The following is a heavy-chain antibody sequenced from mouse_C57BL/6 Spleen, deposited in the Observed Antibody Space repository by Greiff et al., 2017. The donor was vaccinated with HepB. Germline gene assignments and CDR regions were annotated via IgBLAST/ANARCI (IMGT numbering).Heavy chain of an antibody. J-gene: IGHJ1*03. Sequence: EVKLVESGPGMVKPSQSLSLTCTVTGYSITSGYDWHWIRHFPGNKLEWMCYISYSGSTNYNPSLKRRISITHDTSKNHFFLKLNSVTTEDTATYYCAGGGLYSYWYFDVWGTGTTVTVSS. V-gene: IGHV3-1*01. CDR2: ISYSGST. D-gene: IGHD2-1*01. CDR3: AGGGLYSYWYFDV. CDR1: GYSITSGYD.